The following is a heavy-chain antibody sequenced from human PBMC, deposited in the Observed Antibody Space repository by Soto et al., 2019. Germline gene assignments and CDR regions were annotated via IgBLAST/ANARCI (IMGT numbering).Heavy chain of an antibody. CDR2: IYYSEST. V-gene: IGHV4-59*01. J-gene: IGHJ3*02. D-gene: IGHD6-19*01. CDR3: ARAKSSGWFYDAFDI. CDR1: GGSISGYY. Sequence: SETLSLTCTVSGGSISGYYWSWIRQPPGRGLEWIGSIYYSESTNYNPSLKSRVTISVDRSKNQFSLKLSSVTAADTAVYYCARAKSSGWFYDAFDIWGQGTMVTVSS.